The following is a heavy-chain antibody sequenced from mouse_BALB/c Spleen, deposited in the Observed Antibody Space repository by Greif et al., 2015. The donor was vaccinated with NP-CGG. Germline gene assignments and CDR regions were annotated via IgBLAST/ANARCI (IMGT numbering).Heavy chain of an antibody. CDR1: GYTFTDYY. CDR3: ARGNYYGSQGFAY. Sequence: VQLQQSGAELARPGASVKLSCKASGYTFTDYYISWVKQRTGQGLEWIGEIYPGSGNTYYNEKFKGKATLTADKSSSTAYMRLSSLTSEDSAVYFCARGNYYGSQGFAYWGQGTLVTVSA. CDR2: IYPGSGNT. D-gene: IGHD1-1*01. J-gene: IGHJ3*01. V-gene: IGHV1-77*01.